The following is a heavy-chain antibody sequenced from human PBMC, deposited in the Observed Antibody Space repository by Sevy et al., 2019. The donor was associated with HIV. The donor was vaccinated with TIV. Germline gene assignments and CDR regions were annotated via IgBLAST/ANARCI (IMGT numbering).Heavy chain of an antibody. CDR1: GFTFSSYG. V-gene: IGHV3-33*06. J-gene: IGHJ4*02. CDR3: AKDASRAISGWYEGLFDY. Sequence: GGSLRLSCAASGFTFSSYGMHWVRQAPGKGMEWVAVIWYDGSNKYYAHSVKGRFTISRENSKNTLYLQMNSLRAEDTAVYYCAKDASRAISGWYEGLFDYWGQGTLVTVSS. D-gene: IGHD6-19*01. CDR2: IWYDGSNK.